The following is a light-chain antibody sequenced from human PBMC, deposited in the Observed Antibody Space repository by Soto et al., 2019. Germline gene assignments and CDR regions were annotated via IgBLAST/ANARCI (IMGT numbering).Light chain of an antibody. J-gene: IGKJ1*01. V-gene: IGKV1-8*01. CDR2: AAS. Sequence: QLTQSPSSLSASTGDRVTITCRASQGISSYLAWYQQKPGKAPKLLIYAASTLQSGVPSRFSGSGSGTDFTLTISCLQSEDFATYYCQQYYSYPRTFGQGTKVDIK. CDR1: QGISSY. CDR3: QQYYSYPRT.